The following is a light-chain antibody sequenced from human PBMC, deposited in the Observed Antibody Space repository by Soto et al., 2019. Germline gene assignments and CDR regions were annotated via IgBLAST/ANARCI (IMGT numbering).Light chain of an antibody. V-gene: IGKV1-5*03. CDR2: KTS. CDR3: QQYNSYSSYT. CDR1: QSINNW. J-gene: IGKJ2*01. Sequence: DIQMTQSPSTLSASVGDRVTITCRASQSINNWLAWYQQKPGKAPKLLIYKTSTLESGVPSRFSGSGSGTEFTLTISCLQPDDFATYYCQQYNSYSSYTFGQGTKLEIK.